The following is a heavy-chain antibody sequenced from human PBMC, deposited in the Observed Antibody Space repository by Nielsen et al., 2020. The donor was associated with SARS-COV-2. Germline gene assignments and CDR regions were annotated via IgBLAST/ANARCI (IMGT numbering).Heavy chain of an antibody. CDR1: GFTFDDYA. J-gene: IGHJ4*02. CDR2: ISWSSGSI. CDR3: AKLAAAAPSDY. Sequence: GGSLRLSCAASGFTFDDYAMHWVRQAPGKALEWVSGISWSSGSIGYADSVKGRFTISRDNAKNSLYLQMNSLRDEDTALYYCAKLAAAAPSDYWGQGTLVTVSS. V-gene: IGHV3-9*01. D-gene: IGHD6-13*01.